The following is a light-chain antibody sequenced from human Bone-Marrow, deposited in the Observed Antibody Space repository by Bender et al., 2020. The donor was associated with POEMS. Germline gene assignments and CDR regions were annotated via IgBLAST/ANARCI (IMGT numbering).Light chain of an antibody. V-gene: IGLV2-8*01. CDR3: SSYAGSSSVV. J-gene: IGLJ2*01. CDR1: STDVGSYNY. CDR2: EVN. Sequence: QSALTQPPSASGSPGESVTISCTGTSTDVGSYNYVSWYQKHPGKPPKFIIYEVNKRPSGVPDRFSGSKSGNTASLTVSGLQAGDEADYYCSSYAGSSSVVFGGGTRVTVL.